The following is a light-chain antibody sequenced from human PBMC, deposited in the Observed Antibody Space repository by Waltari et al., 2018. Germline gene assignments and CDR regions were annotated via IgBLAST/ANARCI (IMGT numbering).Light chain of an antibody. CDR2: WAS. Sequence: DIVMTQSPDSLAVSLGERATINCKSSQSVLYNSNNKNNLAWYQQKPGQPPKPLIYWASARESGVPDRFSGSESGTDFTLTISSLQAEDVAVYYCQQYYSIPWTFGQGTKVEIE. V-gene: IGKV4-1*01. CDR3: QQYYSIPWT. CDR1: QSVLYNSNNKNN. J-gene: IGKJ1*01.